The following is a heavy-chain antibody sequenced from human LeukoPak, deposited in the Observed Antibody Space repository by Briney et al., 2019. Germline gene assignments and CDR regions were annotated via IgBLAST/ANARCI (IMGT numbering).Heavy chain of an antibody. V-gene: IGHV1-69*13. CDR1: GGTFSSYA. CDR2: IIPIFGTA. J-gene: IGHJ4*02. CDR3: ASAGAYSGYDAWDLDY. Sequence: SVKVPCKASGGTFSSYAISWVRQPPAQGLEWMGGIIPIFGTANYAQKFQGRVTITADESTSTAYMELSSLRSEDTAVYYCASAGAYSGYDAWDLDYWGQGTLVTVSS. D-gene: IGHD5-12*01.